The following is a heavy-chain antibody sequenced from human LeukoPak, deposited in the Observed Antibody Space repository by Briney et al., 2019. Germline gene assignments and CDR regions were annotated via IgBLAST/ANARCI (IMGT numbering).Heavy chain of an antibody. CDR1: GGTFSSYA. J-gene: IGHJ4*02. V-gene: IGHV1-69*04. CDR3: ARMDDSSGYYGD. D-gene: IGHD3-22*01. Sequence: SVKVSCKASGGTFSSYAISWVRQAPGQGLEWMGSIIPILSIANYAQKFQGRVTITADKSTSTAYMELSSLRSEDTAVYYCARMDDSSGYYGDWGQGTLVTVSS. CDR2: IIPILSIA.